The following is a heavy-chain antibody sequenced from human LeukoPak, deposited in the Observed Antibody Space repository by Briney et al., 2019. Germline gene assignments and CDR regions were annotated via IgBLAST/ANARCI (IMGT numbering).Heavy chain of an antibody. D-gene: IGHD2-8*01. CDR2: ICVSGGST. Sequence: GGSLRLSCAASGFTFSSFGMSWVRQAPGKGLEWVSAICVSGGSTNYADSVKGRFTISRDNSKNTLYLQMNSLRAEDTAVYCCAKVFFMDYWGQGALVTVSS. J-gene: IGHJ4*02. CDR3: AKVFFMDY. CDR1: GFTFSSFG. V-gene: IGHV3-23*01.